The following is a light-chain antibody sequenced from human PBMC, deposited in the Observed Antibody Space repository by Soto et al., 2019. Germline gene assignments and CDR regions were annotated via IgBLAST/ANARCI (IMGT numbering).Light chain of an antibody. CDR1: QYITIY. J-gene: IGKJ5*01. Sequence: EIVVTQSPATLSLSPGERATLSCRASQYITIYLAWYQQKPGQAPRLLIYDASNRATGIPARFSGSGAGTDFTLTISSIEPDAFAVYYCQQRADSPITFGQGTRLEIK. CDR2: DAS. V-gene: IGKV3-11*01. CDR3: QQRADSPIT.